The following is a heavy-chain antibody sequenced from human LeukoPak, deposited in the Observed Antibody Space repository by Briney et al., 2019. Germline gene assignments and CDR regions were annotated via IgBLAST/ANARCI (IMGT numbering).Heavy chain of an antibody. Sequence: GGSLRLSCAASGFTFSDYYMSWIRQAPGKGLEWVSYISSSSSYANYADSVKGRFTISRDNAKNSLYLQMNSLRAEDTAVYYCARVTSGSYADDYWGQGTLVTVSS. D-gene: IGHD1-26*01. CDR2: ISSSSSYA. J-gene: IGHJ4*02. CDR3: ARVTSGSYADDY. CDR1: GFTFSDYY. V-gene: IGHV3-11*06.